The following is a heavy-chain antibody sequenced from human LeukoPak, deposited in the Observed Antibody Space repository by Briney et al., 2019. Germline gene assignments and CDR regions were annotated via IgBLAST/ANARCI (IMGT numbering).Heavy chain of an antibody. CDR2: IWYDGSNK. D-gene: IGHD1-26*01. V-gene: IGHV3-33*06. J-gene: IGHJ4*02. Sequence: GGSLRLSCAASGFTFSSYGMYWVRQAPGKGLEWVAVIWYDGSNKYYADSVKGRFTISRDNSKNTLYLQMNSLRAEDTAVYYCAKPGRGKWDTTLYYFDYWGQGTLVTVSS. CDR3: AKPGRGKWDTTLYYFDY. CDR1: GFTFSSYG.